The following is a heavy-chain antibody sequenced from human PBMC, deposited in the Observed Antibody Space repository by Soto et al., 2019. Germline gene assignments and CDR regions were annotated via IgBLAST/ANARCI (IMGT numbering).Heavy chain of an antibody. V-gene: IGHV4-39*01. CDR2: IHYTGST. CDR3: VQTKYGSGSYHRN. CDR1: GDSISSSSYY. J-gene: IGHJ4*02. Sequence: SETLSLTCTVSGDSISSSSYYWGWIRQPPGKGLEWIGSIHYTGSTYYNPSLRSRVTISVDASNNQFSLKVNSVTAADTAVYYCVQTKYGSGSYHRNWGQGTLVTVSS. D-gene: IGHD3-10*01.